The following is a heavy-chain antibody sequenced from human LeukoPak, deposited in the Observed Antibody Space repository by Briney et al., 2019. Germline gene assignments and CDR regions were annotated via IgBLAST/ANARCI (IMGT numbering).Heavy chain of an antibody. Sequence: GESLKISCKGCGYSFTSYWIGWVRQMPGKGLEWMGIIYPGDSDTRYSPSFQGQVTISADKSISTAYLQWSSLKASDTAMYYCARRGTVSYSSSWRSSYYYMDVWGKGTTVTVSS. D-gene: IGHD6-13*01. CDR1: GYSFTSYW. J-gene: IGHJ6*03. CDR2: IYPGDSDT. V-gene: IGHV5-51*01. CDR3: ARRGTVSYSSSWRSSYYYMDV.